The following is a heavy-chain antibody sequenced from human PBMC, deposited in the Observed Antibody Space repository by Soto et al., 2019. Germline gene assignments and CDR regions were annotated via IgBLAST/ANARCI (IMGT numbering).Heavy chain of an antibody. D-gene: IGHD3-10*01. J-gene: IGHJ6*02. V-gene: IGHV4-59*01. CDR1: GGSISSYC. Sequence: SETLSLTCTVSGGSISSYCWSWIRQPPGKGLEWIGYIYYSGSTNYNPSLKSRVTISVDTSKNQFSLKLSSVTAADTAVYYCARAPDWDYYGSGTLRPYYYYGMDVWGQGTTVTVSS. CDR3: ARAPDWDYYGSGTLRPYYYYGMDV. CDR2: IYYSGST.